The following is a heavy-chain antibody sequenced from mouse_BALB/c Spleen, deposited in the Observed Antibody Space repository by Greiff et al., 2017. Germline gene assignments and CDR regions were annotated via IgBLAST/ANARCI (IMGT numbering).Heavy chain of an antibody. CDR3: ARSMITNYAMDY. D-gene: IGHD2-3*01. J-gene: IGHJ4*01. CDR2: INPYNGDT. CDR1: GYSFTGYF. V-gene: IGHV1-20*02. Sequence: VQLKESGPELVKPGASVKISCKASGYSFTGYFMNWVMQSHGKSLEWIGRINPYNGDTFYNQKFKGKATLTVDKSSSTAHMELRSLASEDSAVYYCARSMITNYAMDYWGQGTSVTVSS.